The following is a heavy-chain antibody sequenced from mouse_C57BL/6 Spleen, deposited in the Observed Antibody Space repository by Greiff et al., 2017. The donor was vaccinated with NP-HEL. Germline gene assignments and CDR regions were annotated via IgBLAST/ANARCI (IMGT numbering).Heavy chain of an antibody. J-gene: IGHJ3*01. CDR3: ANYDYGAWFAY. Sequence: EVHLVESGPGLVKPSQSLSLTCSVTGYSITSGYYWNWIRQFPGNKLEWMGYISYDGSNNYNPSLKNRISITRDTSKNQFFLKLNSVTTEDTATYYCANYDYGAWFAYWGQGTLVTVSA. V-gene: IGHV3-6*01. CDR2: ISYDGSN. CDR1: GYSITSGYY. D-gene: IGHD2-4*01.